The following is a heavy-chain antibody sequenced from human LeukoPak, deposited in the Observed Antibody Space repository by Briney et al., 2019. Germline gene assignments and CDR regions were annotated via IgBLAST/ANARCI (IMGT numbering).Heavy chain of an antibody. CDR1: GGSISSGDYY. D-gene: IGHD3-22*01. V-gene: IGHV4-30-4*01. J-gene: IGHJ3*02. Sequence: SQTLSLTCTVSGGSISSGDYYWSWIRQPPGKGLEWIAYMYYSGSTYYNPSLKSRVTISVDTSKNQFSLKLSSVTAADTAVYYCASNYDSSYFDIWGQGTMVTVSS. CDR3: ASNYDSSYFDI. CDR2: MYYSGST.